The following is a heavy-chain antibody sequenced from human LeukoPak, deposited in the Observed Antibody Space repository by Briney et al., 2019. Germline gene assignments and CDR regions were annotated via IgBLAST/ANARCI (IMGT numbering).Heavy chain of an antibody. J-gene: IGHJ4*02. CDR3: ARSNQADDY. CDR2: INPGGSST. CDR1: GFTFTSHA. Sequence: GGSLRLSCAASGFTFTSHAMSWVRQAPGKGLEWVSGINPGGSSTAYADSVKGRFTISRDNAENTLYLQMDSLRAEDTAVYYCARSNQADDYWGQGTLVTVSS. V-gene: IGHV3-74*01. D-gene: IGHD1-14*01.